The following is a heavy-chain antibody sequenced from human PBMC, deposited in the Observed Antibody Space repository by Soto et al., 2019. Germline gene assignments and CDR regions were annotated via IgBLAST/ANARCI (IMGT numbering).Heavy chain of an antibody. CDR3: AKDLGYDSSGYKPFDY. CDR2: ISWNSGGI. D-gene: IGHD3-22*01. Sequence: PGGSLRLSCAASGFTFDDYAMHWVRQAPGKGLEWVSGISWNSGGIGYADSVKGRFTISRDNAKNSLYLQMNSLRAEDTALYYCAKDLGYDSSGYKPFDYWGQGTLVTVSS. CDR1: GFTFDDYA. V-gene: IGHV3-9*01. J-gene: IGHJ4*02.